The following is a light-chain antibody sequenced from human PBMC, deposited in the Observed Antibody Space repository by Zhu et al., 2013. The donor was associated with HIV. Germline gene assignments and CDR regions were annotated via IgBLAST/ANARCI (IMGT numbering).Light chain of an antibody. CDR3: QHFDNLLFT. J-gene: IGKJ3*01. CDR2: GAS. CDR1: QDITNN. V-gene: IGKV1-33*01. Sequence: DIQMTQSPSSLSASVGDRVTITCQASQDITNNLNWYQQKPGKAPKLLIYGASNLETGVPSRFSGSGSGTDFTFTISSLQPEDVGTYFCQHFDNLLFTFGPGTKVDIK.